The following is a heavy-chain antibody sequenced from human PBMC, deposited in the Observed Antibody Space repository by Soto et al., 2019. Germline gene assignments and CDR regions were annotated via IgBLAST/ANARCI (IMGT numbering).Heavy chain of an antibody. CDR3: ARVRRCGVDY. V-gene: IGHV3-13*01. CDR2: IGTAGDT. CDR1: GFTFSSYD. D-gene: IGHD3-10*01. J-gene: IGHJ4*02. Sequence: EVQLVESGGGLVQPGGSLRLSCAASGFTFSSYDMHWVRQATGKGLEWVSAIGTAGDTYYPGSVKGRFTISRENAKNSLYLQLNSQRAEDTAVYYCARVRRCGVDYWGQGTLVTVSS.